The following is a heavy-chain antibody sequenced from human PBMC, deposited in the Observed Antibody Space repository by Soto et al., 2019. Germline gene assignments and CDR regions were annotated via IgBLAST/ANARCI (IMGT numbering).Heavy chain of an antibody. D-gene: IGHD2-15*01. CDR2: MFYSGLT. Sequence: SETLSLTCSVSGYSVTSSDYYWAWIRQPPGKGLEWIGSMFYSGLTYYNPPLKSRVTLSVDTSKNQSSVRLNSVTAADTAVYYCAPLSVSLSGPYGIHVWGQGTTVTVSS. CDR1: GYSVTSSDYY. J-gene: IGHJ6*02. CDR3: APLSVSLSGPYGIHV. V-gene: IGHV4-39*01.